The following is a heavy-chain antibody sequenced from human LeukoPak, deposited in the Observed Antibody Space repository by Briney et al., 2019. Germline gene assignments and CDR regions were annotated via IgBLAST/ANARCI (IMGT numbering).Heavy chain of an antibody. CDR1: GFTFSSYA. V-gene: IGHV3-30-3*01. Sequence: PGGSLRLSCAASGFTFSSYAMHWVRQAPGKGLEWVAVISYDGSNKYYADSVKGRFTISRDNSKNTLYLQMNSLRAEDTAVYYCASVRPGSTTNGNYGMDVWGQGTTVTVSS. CDR2: ISYDGSNK. CDR3: ASVRPGSTTNGNYGMDV. D-gene: IGHD2-2*01. J-gene: IGHJ6*02.